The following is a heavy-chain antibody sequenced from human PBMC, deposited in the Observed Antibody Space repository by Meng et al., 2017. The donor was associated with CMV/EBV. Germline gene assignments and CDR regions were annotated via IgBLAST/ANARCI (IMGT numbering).Heavy chain of an antibody. CDR1: GAAFSGYY. J-gene: IGHJ4*02. CDR2: INHSGST. V-gene: IGHV4-34*01. Sequence: QLLRTQLRSVLLKPSETLSLTCAVYGAAFSGYYWSWIRQPPGKGLEWNGEINHSGSTNYNPSLKSRVTISVDTSKNQFSLKLSSVTAADTAVYYCARAKIMYYYDSSGYYYDYWGQGTLVTVSS. D-gene: IGHD3-22*01. CDR3: ARAKIMYYYDSSGYYYDY.